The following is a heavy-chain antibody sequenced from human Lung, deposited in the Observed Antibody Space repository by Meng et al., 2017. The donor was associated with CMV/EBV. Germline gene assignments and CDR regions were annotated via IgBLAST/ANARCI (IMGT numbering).Heavy chain of an antibody. CDR3: ARVYYDSTNYYFSFGY. V-gene: IGHV3-30*04. CDR2: ISYDGDKK. D-gene: IGHD3-22*01. CDR1: GYSFGYYA. Sequence: SXVGSGYSFGYYAMHWVRQAPGKGLEWVAVISYDGDKKFYTDSVKGRFTISRDNSKNTLILQMNSLRTEDTAVYYCARVYYDSTNYYFSFGYWGQGTXVTVSS. J-gene: IGHJ4*02.